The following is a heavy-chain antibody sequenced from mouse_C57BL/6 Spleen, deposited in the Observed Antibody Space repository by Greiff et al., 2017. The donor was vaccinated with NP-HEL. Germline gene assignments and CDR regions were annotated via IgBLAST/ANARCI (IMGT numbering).Heavy chain of an antibody. CDR3: SLITTVVAGVGY. J-gene: IGHJ2*01. CDR1: GYTFTSYW. CDR2: IYPGNSDT. D-gene: IGHD1-1*01. V-gene: IGHV1-5*01. Sequence: VQLQQSGTVLARPGASVKMSCKTSGYTFTSYWMHWVKQRPGQGLEWIGAIYPGNSDTSYNQKFKGKAKLNAVTSASTAYMELSSLTNEDSAVYYCSLITTVVAGVGYWGQGTTLTVSS.